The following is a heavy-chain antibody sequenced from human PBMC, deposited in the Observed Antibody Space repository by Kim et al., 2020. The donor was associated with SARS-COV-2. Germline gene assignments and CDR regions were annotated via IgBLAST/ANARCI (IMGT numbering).Heavy chain of an antibody. Sequence: GGSLRLSCAASGFTVIHNYMSWVRQAPGKGLEWLSFIHPDGSTFYTDSVKGRFTISRDNSKNTLYLQMNSLRAEDTAVYYCARGGFCTGVSCPFDYWGQG. CDR1: GFTVIHNY. CDR2: IHPDGST. J-gene: IGHJ4*02. CDR3: ARGGFCTGVSCPFDY. D-gene: IGHD2-8*02. V-gene: IGHV3-66*01.